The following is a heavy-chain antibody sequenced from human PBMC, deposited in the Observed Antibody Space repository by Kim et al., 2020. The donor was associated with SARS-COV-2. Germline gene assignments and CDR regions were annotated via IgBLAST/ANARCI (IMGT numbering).Heavy chain of an antibody. CDR1: GFNGSSNY. D-gene: IGHD1-1*01. V-gene: IGHV3-66*01. J-gene: IGHJ4*02. CDR2: IYSGGST. CDR3: ARESENEPIFDY. Sequence: GGSLRLSCAASGFNGSSNYMSWVRQAPGKGLASVAVIYSGGSTSYEVSAQGRFTISRDNSKNTLYLQMNSLRAEDTAVYYCARESENEPIFDYWGQGTLV.